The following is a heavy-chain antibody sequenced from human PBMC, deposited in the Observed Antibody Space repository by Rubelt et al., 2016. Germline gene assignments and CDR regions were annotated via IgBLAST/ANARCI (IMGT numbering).Heavy chain of an antibody. CDR1: GFTFSSYA. CDR3: TRHTEGATVRKPYGMDV. CDR2: ISGSGGST. D-gene: IGHD4-11*01. J-gene: IGHJ6*02. Sequence: EVQLLESGGGLVQPGGSLRLSCAASGFTFSSYAMSWVRQAPGKGLEWVSAISGSGGSTYYADSVKGRFTISRDNSKNTLYLQMNSLRAEDTAVYYCTRHTEGATVRKPYGMDVWGQGTTVTVSS. V-gene: IGHV3-23*01.